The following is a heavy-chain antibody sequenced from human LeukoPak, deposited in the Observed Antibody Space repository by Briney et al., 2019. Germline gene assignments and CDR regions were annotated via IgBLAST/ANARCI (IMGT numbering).Heavy chain of an antibody. CDR1: GGSISSYY. D-gene: IGHD3-9*01. CDR3: AREGSYYDILTGYYHGYFDY. Sequence: SETLSLTCTVSGGSISSYYWSWIRQPAGKGLEWIGRIYTSGSTNYNPSLKSRVTMSVDTSKNQFSLKLSSVTAADTAVYYCAREGSYYDILTGYYHGYFDYWGQGTLVTVSS. J-gene: IGHJ4*02. V-gene: IGHV4-4*07. CDR2: IYTSGST.